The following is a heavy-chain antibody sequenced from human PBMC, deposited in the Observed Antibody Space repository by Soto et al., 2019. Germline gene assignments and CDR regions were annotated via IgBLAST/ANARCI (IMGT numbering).Heavy chain of an antibody. J-gene: IGHJ5*01. V-gene: IGHV1-69*01. D-gene: IGHD5-18*01. CDR2: ITPIFGTS. Sequence: QVQLVQSGAEVKKPGSSVKVSCKASGGTFNNHAINWVRQAPGQGLEWMGGITPIFGTSNYAQKFQGRVTIAADESTRKADMGLRSLRAADTSFYDSVRGQMREIDTVLRYKWFDSWGQGTLVTVSS. CDR1: GGTFNNHA. CDR3: VRGQMREIDTVLRYKWFDS.